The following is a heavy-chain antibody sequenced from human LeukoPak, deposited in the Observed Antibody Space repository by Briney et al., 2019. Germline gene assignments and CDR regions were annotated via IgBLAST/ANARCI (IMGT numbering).Heavy chain of an antibody. D-gene: IGHD6-13*01. CDR3: ARPVGASIAAARAFDI. V-gene: IGHV4-59*08. CDR2: IYYSGST. J-gene: IGHJ3*02. Sequence: SETLSLTCTVSGGSISSYYWSWIRQPPGKGLEWIGYIYYSGSTNYNPSLKSRVTISVDTSKNQFSLKLSSVTAADTAVYYCARPVGASIAAARAFDIWGQGTMVTVSS. CDR1: GGSISSYY.